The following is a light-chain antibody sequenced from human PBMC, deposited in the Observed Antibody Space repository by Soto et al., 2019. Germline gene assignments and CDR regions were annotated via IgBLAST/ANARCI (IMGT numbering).Light chain of an antibody. CDR3: QHYDNSLLT. CDR2: GAS. CDR1: QSVSSSC. J-gene: IGKJ4*01. V-gene: IGKV3-20*01. Sequence: EIVLTQSPGTLSLSPGERATLSCRASQSVSSSCLAWYQHKPGQAPRLLIYGASSRATGIPDKFSGSGSGTDFSLTISRLEPEDFAVYYCQHYDNSLLTFGGGTKVEIK.